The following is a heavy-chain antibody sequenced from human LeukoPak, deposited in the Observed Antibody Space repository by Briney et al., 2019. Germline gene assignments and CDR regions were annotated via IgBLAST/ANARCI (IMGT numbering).Heavy chain of an antibody. J-gene: IGHJ4*02. CDR1: GGSISSRSYY. D-gene: IGHD5-24*01. V-gene: IGHV4-39*01. CDR3: ARVRLWLQGTFDY. Sequence: SETLSLTCTVSGGSISSRSYYWGWIRQPPGKGLVWIGKISDSGNSYYSPSLRSRVTISIDTSKNQFSLKLSSVTATDTAVCYCARVRLWLQGTFDYWGQGTLVTVSS. CDR2: ISDSGNS.